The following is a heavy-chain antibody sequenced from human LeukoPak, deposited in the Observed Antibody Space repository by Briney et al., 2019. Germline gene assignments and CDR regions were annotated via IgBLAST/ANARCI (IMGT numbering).Heavy chain of an antibody. J-gene: IGHJ5*02. CDR3: ARDLSSCWFDP. CDR1: GYTFTSYY. CDR2: TNPSGGTT. D-gene: IGHD6-13*01. Sequence: ASVKVSCKASGYTFTSYYMHWVRQAPGQGLEWMGITNPSGGTTSYAQKFQGRVTMTRDTSTTTVYMELSSLRSEDTAVYYCARDLSSCWFDPWGQGTLVTASS. V-gene: IGHV1-46*01.